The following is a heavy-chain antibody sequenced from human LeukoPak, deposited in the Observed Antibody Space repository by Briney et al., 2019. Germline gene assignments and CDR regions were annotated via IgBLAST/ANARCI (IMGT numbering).Heavy chain of an antibody. CDR1: GFTFSDHY. J-gene: IGHJ3*02. CDR2: TRNKANSYTT. CDR3: AVYGDYDPFDI. D-gene: IGHD4-17*01. V-gene: IGHV3-72*01. Sequence: PGGSLRLSCAASGFTFSDHYMDWVRQAPGKGLEWVGRTRNKANSYTTEYAASVKGRFTISRDDSKNSLYLQMNSLKTEDTAVYYCAVYGDYDPFDIWGQGTMVTVSS.